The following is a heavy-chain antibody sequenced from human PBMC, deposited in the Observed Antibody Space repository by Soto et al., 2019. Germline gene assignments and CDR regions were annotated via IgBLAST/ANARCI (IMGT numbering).Heavy chain of an antibody. D-gene: IGHD5-18*01. CDR3: ARGPWIQLWLASPYYYYYMDV. Sequence: ASVKVSCKASGYTFTGYYMHWVRQAPGQGLEWMGWINPNSGGTNYAQKFQGWVTMTRDTSISTAYMELSRLRPDDTAVYYCARGPWIQLWLASPYYYYYMDVWGKGTTVTVSS. CDR1: GYTFTGYY. CDR2: INPNSGGT. V-gene: IGHV1-2*04. J-gene: IGHJ6*03.